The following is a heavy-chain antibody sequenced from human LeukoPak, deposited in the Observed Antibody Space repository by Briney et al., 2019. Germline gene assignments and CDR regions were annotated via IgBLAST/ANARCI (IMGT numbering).Heavy chain of an antibody. V-gene: IGHV4-39*01. D-gene: IGHD3-10*01. CDR2: IYYNGST. J-gene: IGHJ4*02. CDR1: GGSISSSSYY. Sequence: SETLSLTCTVSGGSISSSSYYWGWIRQPPGKGLEWIGSIYYNGSTYYNPSLKSRVTISVDTSKNQFSLKLTSVTAADTAVYYCARRKGFGEGYFDSWGQGTLVTVSS. CDR3: ARRKGFGEGYFDS.